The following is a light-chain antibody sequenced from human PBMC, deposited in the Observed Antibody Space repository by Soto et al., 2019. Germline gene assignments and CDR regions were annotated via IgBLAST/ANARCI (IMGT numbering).Light chain of an antibody. J-gene: IGKJ1*01. V-gene: IGKV3-15*01. CDR1: ESVSSN. Sequence: EIVMTQSPATLSVSPGERATLSCRASESVSSNLAWYQQKPGQAPRLLIYGPSTRATGIPARVSGSGSGTEFTLTISSLQSEDFAVYYCQQFNSWPGTFGQGTKVEIK. CDR3: QQFNSWPGT. CDR2: GPS.